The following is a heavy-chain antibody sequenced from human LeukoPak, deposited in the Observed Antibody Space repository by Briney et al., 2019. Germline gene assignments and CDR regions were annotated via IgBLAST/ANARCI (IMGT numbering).Heavy chain of an antibody. V-gene: IGHV1-8*03. CDR3: ARGGITGTYADYYYYYMDV. CDR2: MSPNSGHT. J-gene: IGHJ6*03. Sequence: ASVKVSCKTSGDTFTRYDINWVRQATGQRLEWMGWMSPNSGHTGYAQLFQGRVTFTRNTSITTVYMELDIPTSEDTAVYFCARGGITGTYADYYYYYMDVWGKGTTVTVSS. CDR1: GDTFTRYD. D-gene: IGHD1-7*01.